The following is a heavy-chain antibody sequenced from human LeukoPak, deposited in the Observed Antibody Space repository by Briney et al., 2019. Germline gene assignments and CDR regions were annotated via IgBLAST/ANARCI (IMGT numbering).Heavy chain of an antibody. D-gene: IGHD1-1*01. CDR2: MYSSGIT. CDR3: ARLDDGRDYGMDV. J-gene: IGHJ6*02. V-gene: IGHV4-59*08. CDR1: GGSIRSYY. Sequence: SETLSLTCTVSGGSIRSYYWSWIRQPPGKGLEWIGYMYSSGITNYNPSLKSRITISVDTSKNQFSLKLSSVTAADTAVYYCARLDDGRDYGMDVWGQGTTVTVSS.